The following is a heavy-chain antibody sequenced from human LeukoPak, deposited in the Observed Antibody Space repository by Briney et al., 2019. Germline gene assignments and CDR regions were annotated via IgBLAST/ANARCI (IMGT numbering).Heavy chain of an antibody. J-gene: IGHJ6*03. CDR3: ARREVETTFYYYYYMDV. V-gene: IGHV4-34*01. Sequence: SETLSLTCAVYGGSFSAYYWSWIRQPPGKGLEWIGEIYHSGSTNYNPSLKSRVTISVDTSKNQFSLKVSSVTAADTAVYCCARREVETTFYYYYYMDVWGKGATVTVSS. CDR1: GGSFSAYY. D-gene: IGHD2/OR15-2a*01. CDR2: IYHSGST.